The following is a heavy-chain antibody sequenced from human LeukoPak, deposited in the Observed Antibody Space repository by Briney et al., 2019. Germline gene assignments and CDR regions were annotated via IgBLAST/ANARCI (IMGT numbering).Heavy chain of an antibody. J-gene: IGHJ4*02. V-gene: IGHV4-59*12. CDR3: ARDRGGLGYW. CDR1: GGSISNYY. CDR2: IYYSGST. Sequence: SSETLSLTCTVSGGSISNYYWGWIRQPPGKGLESIGSIYYSGSTYYNPSLKSRVTISEDTSKNQFSLKLSSVTAADTAVYYCARDRGGLGYWWGQGTLVTVSS. D-gene: IGHD5-18*01.